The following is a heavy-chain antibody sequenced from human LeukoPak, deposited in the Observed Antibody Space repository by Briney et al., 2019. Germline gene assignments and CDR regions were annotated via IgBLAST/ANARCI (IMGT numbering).Heavy chain of an antibody. CDR3: ARDRYSSNWYVDY. D-gene: IGHD6-13*01. J-gene: IGHJ4*02. CDR1: GFTFSSYS. CDR2: ITSDSSPI. Sequence: GGSLRLSCAASGFTFSSYSMNWVRQAPGKGLEWISYITSDSSPIYYADSVRGRFTISRDNAKNSLYLQMNSLRAEDTAVYFCARDRYSSNWYVDYWGQGTLVTVSS. V-gene: IGHV3-48*01.